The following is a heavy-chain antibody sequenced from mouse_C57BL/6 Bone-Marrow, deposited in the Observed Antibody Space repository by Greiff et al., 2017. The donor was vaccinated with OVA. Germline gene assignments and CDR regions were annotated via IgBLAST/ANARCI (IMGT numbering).Heavy chain of an antibody. V-gene: IGHV1-9*01. Sequence: QVQLQQSGAELMKPGASVKLSCKATGYTFTGYWIEWVKQRPGHGLEWIGEILPGSGSTNDNEKFKGKATFTADTSSNTAYMQLSSLTTEDSAIYYCARVGYWGQGTTLTVSS. J-gene: IGHJ2*01. CDR2: ILPGSGST. CDR3: ARVGY. CDR1: GYTFTGYW.